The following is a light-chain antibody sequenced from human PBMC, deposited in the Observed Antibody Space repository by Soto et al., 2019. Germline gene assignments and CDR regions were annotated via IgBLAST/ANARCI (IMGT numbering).Light chain of an antibody. CDR3: QQSYSTPGT. CDR2: HTS. CDR1: QDINSL. J-gene: IGKJ5*01. Sequence: FLLTQSPATLSVSPGSGATLSCRASQDINSLLAWYQQKPGQAPRLLIYHTSNRQTGIPDRFSGSGYGTDFTFTISSLRPDDLAMYYCQQSYSTPGTFGGGTRLEIK. V-gene: IGKV3D-11*03.